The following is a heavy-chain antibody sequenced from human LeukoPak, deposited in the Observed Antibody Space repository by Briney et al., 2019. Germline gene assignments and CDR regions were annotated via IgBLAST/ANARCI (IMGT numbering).Heavy chain of an antibody. J-gene: IGHJ4*02. CDR3: ARDEGFCSGGRCHISGFDY. D-gene: IGHD2-15*01. V-gene: IGHV3-21*01. CDR2: ISTSSSYI. CDR1: GFTFSSYT. Sequence: GSLRLSCAASGFTFSSYTMNWVRQAPGKGLEWVSFISTSSSYIYYADSVKGRFTISRDNARNSVYMQLNSLRAEDTAVYYCARDEGFCSGGRCHISGFDYWGQGALVTVSS.